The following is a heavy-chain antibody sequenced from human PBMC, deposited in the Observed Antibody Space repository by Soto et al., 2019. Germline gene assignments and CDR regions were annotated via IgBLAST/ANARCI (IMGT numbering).Heavy chain of an antibody. CDR1: GFTFSPSW. D-gene: IGHD2-8*01. CDR3: ARGSNQDY. CDR2: INNDGSEN. J-gene: IGHJ4*02. Sequence: EVQLVESGGDLVQPGGSLRLSCVASGFTFSPSWLSWVRRAPGRGLQWVATINNDGSENYYADSVKGRFTISRDNARDSLYLQLTSLRAEDTAIYYCARGSNQDYWGQGTLVAVSS. V-gene: IGHV3-7*03.